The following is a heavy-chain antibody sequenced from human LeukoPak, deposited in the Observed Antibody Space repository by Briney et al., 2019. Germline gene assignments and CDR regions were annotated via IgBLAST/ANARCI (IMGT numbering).Heavy chain of an antibody. J-gene: IGHJ4*02. CDR2: LYHSGIT. CDR1: GGSISSNSYY. D-gene: IGHD1-26*01. Sequence: TPSETLSLTCTVSGGSISSNSYYWGWIRQPPGKGLEWIGSLYHSGITYYNSSLKSRVTISVDTSKDQFSLELSSVTASDTAVYYCARHGNEAIYPPYFDSWGQGTLVTVSS. V-gene: IGHV4-39*01. CDR3: ARHGNEAIYPPYFDS.